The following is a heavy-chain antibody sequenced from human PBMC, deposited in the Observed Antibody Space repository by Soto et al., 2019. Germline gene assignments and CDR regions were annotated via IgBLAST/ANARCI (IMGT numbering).Heavy chain of an antibody. V-gene: IGHV3-9*01. Sequence: GGSLRLSCAASGFTFDDYAMHWVRQAPGKGLEWVSGISWNSGSIGYADSVKGRLTISRDNAKNSLYLQMNSLRAEDTALYYCAKDRGSGSYGQRAFDIWGQGTMVTVSS. CDR2: ISWNSGSI. D-gene: IGHD1-26*01. CDR1: GFTFDDYA. J-gene: IGHJ3*02. CDR3: AKDRGSGSYGQRAFDI.